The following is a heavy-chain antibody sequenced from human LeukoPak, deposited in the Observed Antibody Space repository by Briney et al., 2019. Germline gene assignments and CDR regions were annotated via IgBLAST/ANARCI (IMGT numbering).Heavy chain of an antibody. CDR1: GFTVSSNY. CDR2: ISTSGDGT. D-gene: IGHD1-26*01. J-gene: IGHJ2*01. CDR3: AKNLLGSGAYSWYFDL. V-gene: IGHV3-23*01. Sequence: PGGSLRLSCAASGFTVSSNYMTWVRQAPGKGLEWVSSISTSGDGTVYADSVKGRVTISRDNSKNTLYSQMNSLRAEDTAVYSCAKNLLGSGAYSWYFDLWGRGTLVTVSS.